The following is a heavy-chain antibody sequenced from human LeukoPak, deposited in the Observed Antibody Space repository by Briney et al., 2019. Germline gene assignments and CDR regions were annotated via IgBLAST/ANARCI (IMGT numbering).Heavy chain of an antibody. CDR1: GVSISSGGYS. D-gene: IGHD3-22*01. CDR3: ARVVSYYDSSGKTKKKPPAYYFYGMDV. V-gene: IGHV4-30-2*01. Sequence: SQTLSLTCAVSGVSISSGGYSWSCIRQPPGKGRGWIGYIYHSGSTYYNPSRKSRATISVARSKSQYSLKLISVHTADTAVYDGARVVSYYDSSGKTKKKPPAYYFYGMDVWGQGTTVTVSS. CDR2: IYHSGST. J-gene: IGHJ6*02.